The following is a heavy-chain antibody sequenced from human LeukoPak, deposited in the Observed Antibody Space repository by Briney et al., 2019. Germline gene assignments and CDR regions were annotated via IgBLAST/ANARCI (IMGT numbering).Heavy chain of an antibody. J-gene: IGHJ4*02. V-gene: IGHV3-48*03. CDR2: ISGSADTA. CDR3: AKGGSSYSEMDY. D-gene: IGHD4-11*01. CDR1: GFTFSTYE. Sequence: GGSLRLSCAASGFTFSTYEINWVRQAPGKGLEWISYISGSADTAYYADSVKGRFTISRDNSKNTLYLQMNSLRADDTAVYYCAKGGSSYSEMDYWGQGTLVTVSS.